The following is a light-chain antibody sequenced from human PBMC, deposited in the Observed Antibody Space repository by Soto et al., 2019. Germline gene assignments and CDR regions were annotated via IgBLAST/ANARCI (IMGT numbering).Light chain of an antibody. CDR2: DAS. CDR1: QSVTTF. CDR3: QQRSNWPTDIT. J-gene: IGKJ5*01. V-gene: IGKV3-11*01. Sequence: EIVLTQSHAPLSLSPGERSTLSCMAIQSVTTFLAWYQQKPGQAPKLLIYDASNRATGIPARFSGSGSGTDFTLTISSREPEDFAVYYCQQRSNWPTDITFGQGTRLEIK.